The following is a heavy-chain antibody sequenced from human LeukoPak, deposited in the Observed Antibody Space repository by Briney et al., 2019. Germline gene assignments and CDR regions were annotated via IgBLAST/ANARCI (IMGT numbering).Heavy chain of an antibody. CDR2: ISSSSTI. CDR3: ARAGDFSLDI. D-gene: IGHD1-26*01. Sequence: GGSLRLSCTASGFTVSSNYMNWVRQAPGKGLEWVSYISSSSTIYYADSVKGRFTISRDNAKNSLYLQMNSLRAEDTAVYYCARAGDFSLDIWGQGTMVTVSS. J-gene: IGHJ3*02. CDR1: GFTVSSNY. V-gene: IGHV3-69-1*01.